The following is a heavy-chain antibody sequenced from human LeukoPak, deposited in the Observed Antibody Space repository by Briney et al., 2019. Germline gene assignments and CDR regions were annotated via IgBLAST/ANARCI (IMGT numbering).Heavy chain of an antibody. CDR1: GLTFSNYV. D-gene: IGHD6-13*01. CDR3: AIGVPAEADRTIDL. Sequence: PGGSLRLSCAASGLTFSNYVMSWVRQAPGKGLEWVAAISYDGTNKNDADSVKGRFSISRDNSKNTLYLQMNSLRAEDTAVYFCAIGVPAEADRTIDLSGRGTLVTVSS. CDR2: ISYDGTNK. V-gene: IGHV3-30*03. J-gene: IGHJ2*01.